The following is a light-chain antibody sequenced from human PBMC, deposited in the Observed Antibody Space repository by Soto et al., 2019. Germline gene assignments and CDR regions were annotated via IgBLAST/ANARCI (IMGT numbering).Light chain of an antibody. J-gene: IGKJ1*01. V-gene: IGKV1-27*01. CDR3: QKYNSAPET. CDR2: AAS. Sequence: DIQMTQSPSSLSASVGDRVTITCRASQAISNYLAWYQQKPGKVPKVLIYAASTLQSGVPSRFSGSGSGTDVTLTISSLQPEDVATYYCQKYNSAPETFGLGTKVEIK. CDR1: QAISNY.